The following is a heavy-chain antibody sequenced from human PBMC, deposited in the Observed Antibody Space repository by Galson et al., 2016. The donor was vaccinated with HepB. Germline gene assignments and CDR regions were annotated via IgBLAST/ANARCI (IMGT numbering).Heavy chain of an antibody. CDR3: AVVVPAAIGLGFEY. D-gene: IGHD2-2*02. CDR1: GGSISSGSYY. Sequence: ETLSLTCTVSGGSISSGSYYWGWIRQPPGKGLEWIGSIYYSGSTYYNPSLRSRVTISVDTSKNQFSLKLNSVTAADTAVYYCAVVVPAAIGLGFEYWGQGTLVTVSS. V-gene: IGHV4-39*01. J-gene: IGHJ4*02. CDR2: IYYSGST.